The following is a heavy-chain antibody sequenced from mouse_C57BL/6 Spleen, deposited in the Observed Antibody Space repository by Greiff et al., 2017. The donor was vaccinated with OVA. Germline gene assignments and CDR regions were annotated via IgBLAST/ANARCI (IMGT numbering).Heavy chain of an antibody. CDR1: GYTFTSYW. CDR3: ARGAQATLMDN. Sequence: QVQLQQSGAELVMPGASVKLSCKASGYTFTSYWMHWVKQRPGQGLEWIGEIDPSDSYTNYNQKFKGKSTLTVDKSSSTAYMQLSSLTSEDSAVDYCARGAQATLMDNWGQGTSVTVSS. CDR2: IDPSDSYT. V-gene: IGHV1-69*01. D-gene: IGHD3-2*02. J-gene: IGHJ4*01.